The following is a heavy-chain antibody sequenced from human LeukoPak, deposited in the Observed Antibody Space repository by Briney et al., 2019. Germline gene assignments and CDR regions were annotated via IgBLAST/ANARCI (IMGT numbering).Heavy chain of an antibody. D-gene: IGHD6-13*01. CDR3: AKDHSGYSSSWYGY. J-gene: IGHJ4*02. Sequence: GGSLRLSCGAPGFIVSNTYMSWVRQAPGKGLEWVSVIYSGGSTYYADSVKGRFTISRDNSKNTLYLQMNSLRAEDTAVYYCAKDHSGYSSSWYGYWGQGTLVTVSS. CDR2: IYSGGST. CDR1: GFIVSNTY. V-gene: IGHV3-53*01.